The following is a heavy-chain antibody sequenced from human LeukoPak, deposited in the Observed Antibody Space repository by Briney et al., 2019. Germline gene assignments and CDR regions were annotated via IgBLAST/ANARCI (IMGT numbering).Heavy chain of an antibody. CDR3: ARAGGYSYDRIFFDY. V-gene: IGHV4-34*01. CDR1: GGSFSGYY. J-gene: IGHJ4*02. Sequence: SETLSLTCAVYGGSFSGYYWSWIRQPPGKGLEWIGEINHSGSTNYNPSLKSRVTMSVDTSKNQFSLKLSSVTAADTAVYYCARAGGYSYDRIFFDYWGQGTLVTVSS. D-gene: IGHD5-18*01. CDR2: INHSGST.